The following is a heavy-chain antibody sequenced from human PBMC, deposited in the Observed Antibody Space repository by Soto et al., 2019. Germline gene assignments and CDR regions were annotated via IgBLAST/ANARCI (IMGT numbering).Heavy chain of an antibody. V-gene: IGHV4-39*01. CDR3: ATYLSCFYWPFPHRNWFDS. CDR1: GGSISSSGYY. D-gene: IGHD2-15*01. CDR2: IFYSGST. Sequence: SETLSLTCTVSGGSISSSGYYWGWIRQPPGKGLEWIGSIFYSGSTYYNPSLKSRVTISVDTSKNQFSLKLSSVTAADTAVYYCATYLSCFYWPFPHRNWFDSRCQGTLVTVSS. J-gene: IGHJ5*01.